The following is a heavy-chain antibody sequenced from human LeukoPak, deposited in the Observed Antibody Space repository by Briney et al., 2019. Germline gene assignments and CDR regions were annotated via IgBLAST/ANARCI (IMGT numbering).Heavy chain of an antibody. V-gene: IGHV1-69*13. D-gene: IGHD2-15*01. CDR1: GGTFSSYA. J-gene: IGHJ5*02. CDR3: ARGKDCSGGSCYSNAYNWFDP. Sequence: SVKVSCKASGGTFSSYAISWVRQAPGQGLEWMGGIIPIFGTANYAQKFHGRVTITADESTSTAYMELSSLRSEDTAVYYCARGKDCSGGSCYSNAYNWFDPWGQGTLVTVSS. CDR2: IIPIFGTA.